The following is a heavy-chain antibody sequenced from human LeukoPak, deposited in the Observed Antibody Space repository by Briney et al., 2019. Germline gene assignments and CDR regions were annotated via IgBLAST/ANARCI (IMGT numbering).Heavy chain of an antibody. Sequence: PSETLSLTCAVSGCSISSGYYWGWIRQPPGKGLEWIGSIYHSGSTYYNPSLKSRVTISVDTSKNQFSLKLSSVTAADTAVYYCARGVVVVPAAYPWFDPWGQGTLVTVSS. J-gene: IGHJ5*02. CDR2: IYHSGST. D-gene: IGHD2-2*01. V-gene: IGHV4-38-2*01. CDR3: ARGVVVVPAAYPWFDP. CDR1: GCSISSGYY.